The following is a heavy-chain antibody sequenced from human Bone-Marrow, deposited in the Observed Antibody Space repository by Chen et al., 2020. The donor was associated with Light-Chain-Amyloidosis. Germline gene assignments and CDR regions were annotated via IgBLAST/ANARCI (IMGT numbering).Heavy chain of an antibody. Sequence: EAQVVESGGGLVQLGGSLRLPCAASGFSFSTSDMSWVRQAPGKGLEWVSGISSVGSTFYADSVKGRFTISRDNSKNTLFLQMISLRAEDTAVYYCVRDHISYDYYGMDVWGQGTTVAVS. V-gene: IGHV3-23*04. CDR3: VRDHISYDYYGMDV. CDR1: GFSFSTSD. CDR2: ISSVGST. J-gene: IGHJ6*02.